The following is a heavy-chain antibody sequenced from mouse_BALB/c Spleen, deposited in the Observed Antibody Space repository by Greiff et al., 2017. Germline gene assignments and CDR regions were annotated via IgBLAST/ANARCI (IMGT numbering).Heavy chain of an antibody. CDR3: APFDGYSPFAY. Sequence: EVQLQQSGAELVKPGASVKLSCTASGFNIKDTYMHWVKQRPEQGLEWIGRIDPANGNTKYDPKFQGKATITADTSSNTAYLQLSSLTSEDTAVYDCAPFDGYSPFAYWGQGTLVTVSA. CDR2: IDPANGNT. CDR1: GFNIKDTY. D-gene: IGHD2-3*01. V-gene: IGHV14-3*02. J-gene: IGHJ3*01.